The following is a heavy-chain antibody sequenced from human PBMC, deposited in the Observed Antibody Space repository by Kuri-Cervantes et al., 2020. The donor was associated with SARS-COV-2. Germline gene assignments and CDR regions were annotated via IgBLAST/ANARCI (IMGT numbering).Heavy chain of an antibody. CDR3: ARDRVGRENAFDV. J-gene: IGHJ3*01. Sequence: SVKVSCKASGYTFTDYYMHWVRQAPGQGLEWMGGIIPLFGTTGSAQTFRGRITITADKSTNTAYMELSSLTSEDTAMYFCARDRVGRENAFDVWGLGTMVTVSS. CDR2: IIPLFGTT. V-gene: IGHV1-69*06. CDR1: GYTFTDYY. D-gene: IGHD5-24*01.